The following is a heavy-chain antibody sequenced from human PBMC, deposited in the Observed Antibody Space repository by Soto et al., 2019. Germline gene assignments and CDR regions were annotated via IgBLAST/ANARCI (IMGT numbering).Heavy chain of an antibody. Sequence: GESLKISCKGSGYSFTSYWISWVRQMPGKGVEWMGRIDPSDSYTNYSPSFQGHVTISADKSISTAYLQWSSLKASDTAMYYCARHYYYDSSGYSLRGYYYYGMDVWGQGTTVTVSS. CDR3: ARHYYYDSSGYSLRGYYYYGMDV. CDR2: IDPSDSYT. CDR1: GYSFTSYW. V-gene: IGHV5-10-1*01. D-gene: IGHD3-22*01. J-gene: IGHJ6*02.